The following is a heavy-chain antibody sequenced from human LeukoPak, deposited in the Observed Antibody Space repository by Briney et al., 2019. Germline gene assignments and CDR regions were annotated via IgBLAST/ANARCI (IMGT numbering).Heavy chain of an antibody. CDR3: ARDRPHFGY. CDR1: GFTFSSYA. CDR2: ISYDGSNK. V-gene: IGHV3-30-3*01. J-gene: IGHJ4*02. D-gene: IGHD6-6*01. Sequence: PGRSLRLSCAASGFTFSSYAMHWVRQAPGKGLEWVAVISYDGSNKYYADSVKGRFTISRDNSKNTLYLQMNSLRAEDTAVYYCARDRPHFGYWGQGTLVTVSS.